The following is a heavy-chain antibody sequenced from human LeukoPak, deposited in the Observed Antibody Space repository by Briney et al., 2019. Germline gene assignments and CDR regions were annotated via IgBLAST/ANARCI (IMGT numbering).Heavy chain of an antibody. CDR2: INGGSGNT. J-gene: IGHJ4*02. CDR3: ARASVSSSFVYWESAYFDF. CDR1: GYAFTNYA. D-gene: IGHD6-6*01. V-gene: IGHV1-3*01. Sequence: ASVKVSCEASGYAFTNYAIHWVRQAPGQRLEWMGWINGGSGNTKYSQNFQGRVTITRDTSASTAYMELSSLRSEDTAVYYCARASVSSSFVYWESAYFDFWGQGTLVTVSS.